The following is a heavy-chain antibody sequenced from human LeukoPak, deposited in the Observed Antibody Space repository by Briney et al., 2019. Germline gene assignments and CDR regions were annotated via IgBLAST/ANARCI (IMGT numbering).Heavy chain of an antibody. CDR1: GFTFSSYA. V-gene: IGHV3-33*08. CDR2: IWYDGSNK. D-gene: IGHD3-22*01. CDR3: ARDYYDSSGLDY. J-gene: IGHJ4*02. Sequence: HSGRSLRLSCAASGFTFSSYAMHWVRQAPGKGLEWVAVIWYDGSNKYYADSVKGRFTISRDNSKNTLYLQMNSLRAEDTAVYYCARDYYDSSGLDYWGQGTLVTVSS.